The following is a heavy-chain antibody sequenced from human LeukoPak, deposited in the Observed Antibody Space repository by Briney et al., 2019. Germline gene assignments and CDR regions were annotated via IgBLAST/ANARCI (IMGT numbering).Heavy chain of an antibody. D-gene: IGHD6-13*01. CDR3: AARAAAGTGEDGAFDI. CDR1: GFTFDDYA. CDR2: ISWNSGSI. V-gene: IGHV3-9*03. Sequence: GGSLRLSCAASGFTFDDYAMYWVRQAPGKGLEWVSGISWNSGSIGYADSVKGRFTISRDNAKNSLYLQMNSLRAEDMALYYCAARAAAGTGEDGAFDIWGQGTMVTVSS. J-gene: IGHJ3*02.